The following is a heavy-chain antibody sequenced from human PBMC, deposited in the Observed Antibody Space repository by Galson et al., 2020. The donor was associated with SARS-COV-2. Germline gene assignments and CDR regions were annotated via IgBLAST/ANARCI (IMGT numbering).Heavy chain of an antibody. V-gene: IGHV3-23*01. CDR1: GFTFSRYA. CDR2: ISGGGGST. CDR3: AKDRGNDYGDLLDF. Sequence: GGSLRLSCAASGFTFSRYAMAWVRQAPGKGLEWVSGISGGGGSTYYADSVKGRFTISRDISQNTVYLQMSSLRAEDTAVYYCAKDRGNDYGDLLDFWGQGTQVTVSS. J-gene: IGHJ4*02. D-gene: IGHD4-17*01.